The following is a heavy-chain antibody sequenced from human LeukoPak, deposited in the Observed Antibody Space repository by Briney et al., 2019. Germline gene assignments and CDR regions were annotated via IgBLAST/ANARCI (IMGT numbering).Heavy chain of an antibody. V-gene: IGHV3-21*01. Sequence: GGSLRLSCAASGITFSSYGMSWVRQAPGKGLEWVSSISSSSSYIYYADSVKGRFTISRDNAKNSLYLQMNSLRAEDTALYYCARLSAYYYGSFFYYYMDVWGKGTTVTVSS. D-gene: IGHD3-10*01. CDR2: ISSSSSYI. CDR3: ARLSAYYYGSFFYYYMDV. J-gene: IGHJ6*03. CDR1: GITFSSYG.